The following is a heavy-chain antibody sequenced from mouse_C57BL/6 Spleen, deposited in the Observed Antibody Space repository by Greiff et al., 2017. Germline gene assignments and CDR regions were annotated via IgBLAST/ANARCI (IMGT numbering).Heavy chain of an antibody. CDR2: IYPGDGDT. Sequence: VQLQQSGPELVKPGASVKISCKASGYAFSSSWMNWVKQRPGKGLEWIGRIYPGDGDTNYNGKFKGKATLTADKSSSTAYMQLSSLTSEDSAVYFCARPPYYGSSFWYFDGWGTGTTVTVSS. CDR1: GYAFSSSW. D-gene: IGHD1-1*01. J-gene: IGHJ1*03. CDR3: ARPPYYGSSFWYFDG. V-gene: IGHV1-82*01.